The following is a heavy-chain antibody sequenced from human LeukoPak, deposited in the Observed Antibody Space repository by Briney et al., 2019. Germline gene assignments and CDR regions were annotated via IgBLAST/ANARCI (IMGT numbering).Heavy chain of an antibody. CDR2: IRYDGSNK. CDR1: GFTFSSYG. Sequence: GGSLRLSCAASGFTFSSYGMHWVHQAPGKGLEWVAFIRYDGSNKYYADSVKGRFTISRDNSKNTLYLQMNSLRAEDAAVYYCAKGERVLLWFGELLYHYDAFDIWGQGTMVTVSS. V-gene: IGHV3-30*02. D-gene: IGHD3-10*01. CDR3: AKGERVLLWFGELLYHYDAFDI. J-gene: IGHJ3*02.